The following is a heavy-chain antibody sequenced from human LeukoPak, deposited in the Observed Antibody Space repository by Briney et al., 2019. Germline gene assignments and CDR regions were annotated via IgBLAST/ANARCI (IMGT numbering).Heavy chain of an antibody. Sequence: SETMSLTCTVSGGSISSYYWSWIRQPPGKGLEWIGYIYYSGSTNYNPSLKSRVTISVDTSKNQFSLKLSSVTAADTAVYYCARVPHWYFDLWGRGTLVTVSS. CDR3: ARVPHWYFDL. CDR1: GGSISSYY. J-gene: IGHJ2*01. V-gene: IGHV4-59*01. CDR2: IYYSGST.